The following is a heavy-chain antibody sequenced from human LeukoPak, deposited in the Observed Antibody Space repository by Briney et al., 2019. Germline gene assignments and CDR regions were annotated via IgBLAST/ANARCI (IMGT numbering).Heavy chain of an antibody. V-gene: IGHV4-59*01. J-gene: IGHJ4*02. D-gene: IGHD2-2*01. CDR3: ARVVVTIPAAPHYYFDY. CDR1: GGSISSYY. Sequence: TSETLSLTCTVSGGSISSYYWSWIRQPPGKGLEWIGYIYYSGSTNYNPSLKSRVTISVDTSKNQFSLKLSSVTAADTAVYYCARVVVTIPAAPHYYFDYWGQGTLVTVSS. CDR2: IYYSGST.